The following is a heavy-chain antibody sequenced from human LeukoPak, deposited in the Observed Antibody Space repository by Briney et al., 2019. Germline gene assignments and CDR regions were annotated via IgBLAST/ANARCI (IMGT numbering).Heavy chain of an antibody. Sequence: PGGSLRLSCAASGFTFNRYNMNWVRRAPGKGLEWISSITSSSSYTFYADSVKGRFTISRDNAKNSLYLQMNSLRVEDTAIYYCARDPYNGAYSEGYFYYYMDVWGKGTTVTVSS. CDR1: GFTFNRYN. V-gene: IGHV3-21*01. CDR2: ITSSSSYT. D-gene: IGHD1-1*01. J-gene: IGHJ6*03. CDR3: ARDPYNGAYSEGYFYYYMDV.